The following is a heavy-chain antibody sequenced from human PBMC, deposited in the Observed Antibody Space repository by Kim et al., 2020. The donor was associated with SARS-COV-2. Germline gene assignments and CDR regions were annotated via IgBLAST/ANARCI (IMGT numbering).Heavy chain of an antibody. CDR3: ARAWDQNFDF. D-gene: IGHD1-26*01. CDR2: INPSNAYT. J-gene: IGHJ4*02. V-gene: IGHV1-46*01. Sequence: ASVKVSCMASGYTFTSYWIHWVRQAPGQGLEWMGMINPSNAYTRYAQKFQGRVTTSSDTSTSTASMELSGLTSDDTAVYYCARAWDQNFDFWGQGTLVTV. CDR1: GYTFTSYW.